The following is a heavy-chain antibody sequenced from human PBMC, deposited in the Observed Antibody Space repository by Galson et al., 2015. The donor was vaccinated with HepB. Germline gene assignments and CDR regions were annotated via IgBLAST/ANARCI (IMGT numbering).Heavy chain of an antibody. V-gene: IGHV3-33*01. J-gene: IGHJ4*02. CDR1: GFTFSSYG. D-gene: IGHD3-10*01. CDR2: IWYDGSNK. CDR3: ARPAYGSGSFFDY. Sequence: SLRLSCAASGFTFSSYGMHWVRQAPGKGLEWVAVIWYDGSNKYYADSVKGRFTISRDNSKNTLYLQMNSLRAEDTAVYYCARPAYGSGSFFDYWGQGTLVTVSS.